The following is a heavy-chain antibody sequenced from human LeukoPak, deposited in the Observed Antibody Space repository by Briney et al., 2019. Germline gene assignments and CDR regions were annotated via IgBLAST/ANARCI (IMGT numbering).Heavy chain of an antibody. CDR1: GYSISSGYY. CDR3: ARAGPPRGWLQLRSRPHDAFDI. CDR2: IYHSGST. V-gene: IGHV4-38-2*02. D-gene: IGHD5-24*01. Sequence: TSETLSLTCTVSGYSISSGYYWGWIRQPPGKGLEWIGSIYHSGSTYYNPSLKSRVTISVDTSKHQFSLKLSSVTAADTAVYYCARAGPPRGWLQLRSRPHDAFDIWGQGTMVTVSS. J-gene: IGHJ3*02.